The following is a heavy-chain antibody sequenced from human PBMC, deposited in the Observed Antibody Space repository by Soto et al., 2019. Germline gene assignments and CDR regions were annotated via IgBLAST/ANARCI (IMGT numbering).Heavy chain of an antibody. Sequence: GTSVKVSCKASGGTFSSYAISWVRQAPGQGLEWMGGIIPIFGTANYAQKFQGRVTITADKSTSTAYMELSSLRSEDTAVYYCARGGLTMSPFDPWGQGTLVTVSS. V-gene: IGHV1-69*06. J-gene: IGHJ5*02. CDR3: ARGGLTMSPFDP. CDR2: IIPIFGTA. CDR1: GGTFSSYA. D-gene: IGHD3-22*01.